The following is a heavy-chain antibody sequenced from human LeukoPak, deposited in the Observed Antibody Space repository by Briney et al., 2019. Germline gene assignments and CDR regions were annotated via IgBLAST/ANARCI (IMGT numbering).Heavy chain of an antibody. CDR1: GYSFISCW. CDR2: IYPGDSDT. D-gene: IGHD1-26*01. CDR3: ARLEYSGSYQGAFDY. J-gene: IGHJ4*02. V-gene: IGHV5-51*01. Sequence: GESLKISCKGSGYSFISCWIGWVRQMPGKDLEWMGIIYPGDSDTRYSPSFQGQVTITADKSISTAYLQWSSLKASDTAMYCCARLEYSGSYQGAFDYWGQGTLVTVSS.